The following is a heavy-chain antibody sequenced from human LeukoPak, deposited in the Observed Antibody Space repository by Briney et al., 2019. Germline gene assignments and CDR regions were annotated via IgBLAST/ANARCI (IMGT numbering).Heavy chain of an antibody. Sequence: SETLSLTCTVSGGSISSSSYYWGWIRQPPGKGLEWIGSIYYSGSTYYNPSLKSRVTISVDTSKNQFSLKLSSVTAADTAVYYCATTRMGLMSFWGQGTLVTVSS. CDR1: GGSISSSSYY. CDR2: IYYSGST. V-gene: IGHV4-39*07. D-gene: IGHD1-26*01. CDR3: ATTRMGLMSF. J-gene: IGHJ4*02.